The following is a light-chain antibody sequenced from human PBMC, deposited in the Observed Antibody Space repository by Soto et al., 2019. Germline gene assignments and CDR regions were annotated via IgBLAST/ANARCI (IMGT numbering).Light chain of an antibody. CDR1: QSVNSAY. J-gene: IGKJ1*01. CDR2: GAS. Sequence: EIVLTQSPGTLFLSPGERATLSCRASQSVNSAYVAWYQQNPGQAPRVLIYGASTRATGIPHRFSGSGSGTDFSLTISRLEPEDSAMYYCQLYGSSPTWAFGQGTKVEIK. CDR3: QLYGSSPTWA. V-gene: IGKV3-20*01.